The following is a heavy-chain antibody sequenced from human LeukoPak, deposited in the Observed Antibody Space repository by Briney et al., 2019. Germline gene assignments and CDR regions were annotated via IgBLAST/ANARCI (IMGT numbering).Heavy chain of an antibody. CDR3: ARGRQSYYYDSSGYSLDY. J-gene: IGHJ4*02. CDR1: GGTFSSYA. CDR2: IIPIFGTA. V-gene: IGHV1-69*13. D-gene: IGHD3-22*01. Sequence: ASVKVSCKASGGTFSSYAISWVRQAPGQGLEWMGGIIPIFGTANYAQKFQGRVTITADESTSTAYMELSSLRSEDTAVYYCARGRQSYYYDSSGYSLDYWGQGTLVTVSS.